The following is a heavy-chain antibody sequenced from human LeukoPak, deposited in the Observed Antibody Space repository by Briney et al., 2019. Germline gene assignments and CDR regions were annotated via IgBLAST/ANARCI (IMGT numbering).Heavy chain of an antibody. CDR1: GFTFSSCS. J-gene: IGHJ6*03. D-gene: IGHD3-10*01. V-gene: IGHV3-48*01. CDR3: ARRLPWFGESYYYYYMDV. Sequence: PGGSLRLSCAASGFTFSSCSMNWVRQAPGKGLEWISYISSSSSTIYYADSVKGRFTISRDNAKNSLYLQMNSLRAEDTAVYYCARRLPWFGESYYYYYMDVWGKGTTVTVSS. CDR2: ISSSSSTI.